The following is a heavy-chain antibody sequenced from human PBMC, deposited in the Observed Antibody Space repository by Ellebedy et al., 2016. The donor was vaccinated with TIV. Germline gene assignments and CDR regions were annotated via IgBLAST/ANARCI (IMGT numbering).Heavy chain of an antibody. CDR2: IKEDGSEK. J-gene: IGHJ4*02. CDR1: GFTFNIFW. CDR3: ATDQAGGSGIDY. Sequence: GESLKISCAASGFTFNIFWMGWVRQAPGKGLEWVANIKEDGSEKNYVDSVKGRFTISRDNAKNSLYLQMNSLRADDTAVYYCATDQAGGSGIDYWGQGTLVTVSS. V-gene: IGHV3-7*01. D-gene: IGHD3-10*01.